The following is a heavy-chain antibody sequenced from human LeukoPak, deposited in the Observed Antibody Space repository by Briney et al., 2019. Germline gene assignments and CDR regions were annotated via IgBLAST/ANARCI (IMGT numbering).Heavy chain of an antibody. J-gene: IGHJ4*02. V-gene: IGHV3-30*04. Sequence: GGSLRLSCAASGFTFSGFAMHWVRQAPGKGLVWVAVISYDGNNKYSAESVKGRFTISRDNSKNTLYLQMNSLRAEDTALYYCGRLARNAWYAVDYWGQGTLVTVSS. D-gene: IGHD6-19*01. CDR1: GFTFSGFA. CDR2: ISYDGNNK. CDR3: GRLARNAWYAVDY.